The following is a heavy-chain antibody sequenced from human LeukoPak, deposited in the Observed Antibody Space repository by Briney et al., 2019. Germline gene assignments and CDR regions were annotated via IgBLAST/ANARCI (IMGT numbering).Heavy chain of an antibody. Sequence: PSGTLSLTCTVSGGSISSSSYYWGSIRQPPGKGLEWIGSIYYSGSTYYNPSLKSRVTISVDTSKNQFSLKLSSVTAADTAVYYCARGSVWYSSSWTAPNFDYWGQGTLVTVSS. J-gene: IGHJ4*02. CDR1: GGSISSSSYY. D-gene: IGHD6-13*01. CDR3: ARGSVWYSSSWTAPNFDY. CDR2: IYYSGST. V-gene: IGHV4-39*07.